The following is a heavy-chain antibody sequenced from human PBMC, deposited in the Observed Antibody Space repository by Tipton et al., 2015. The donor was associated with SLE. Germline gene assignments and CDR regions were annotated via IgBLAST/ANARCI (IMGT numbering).Heavy chain of an antibody. V-gene: IGHV3-30*02. CDR3: AKDSEITLPDYCDG. CDR1: GFTFSTFG. J-gene: IGHJ4*02. CDR2: VRHDGKNK. Sequence: GSLRLSCAASGFTFSTFGMHCVRQAPGRGLEWVAFVRHDGKNKFYADSVRGRFTISRDNSKNTLFLQLNSLMGEDTAVYYCAKDSEITLPDYCDGWGRGSQVCFTS. D-gene: IGHD1-20*01.